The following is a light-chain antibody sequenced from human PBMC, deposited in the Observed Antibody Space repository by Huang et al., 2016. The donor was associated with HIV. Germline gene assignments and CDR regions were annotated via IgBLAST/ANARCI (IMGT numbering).Light chain of an antibody. CDR1: QGIANH. Sequence: DIQMTQSPSSLSASVGDRVTISCRASQGIANHLAWYQQRQGKAPKLLIYAASALQSGVPSRFSGSGSGTEFTLTISSLQPEDVATYFCQKYNSAPRTFGPGTKVEIK. J-gene: IGKJ3*01. CDR2: AAS. V-gene: IGKV1-27*01. CDR3: QKYNSAPRT.